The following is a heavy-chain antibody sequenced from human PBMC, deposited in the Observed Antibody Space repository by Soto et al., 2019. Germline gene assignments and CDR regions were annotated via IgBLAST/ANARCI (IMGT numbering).Heavy chain of an antibody. CDR2: ITSSSSYT. D-gene: IGHD3-10*01. J-gene: IGHJ3*02. CDR1: GFTFSDYY. V-gene: IGHV3-11*05. CDR3: SRGVRYAFDI. Sequence: QVQLVESGGGLVKPGGSLRLSCAASGFTFSDYYMSWIRQAPGKGLEWVSYITSSSSYTNYADSVKGRFTISRDNAKNSLYRQMNSLRAEETAGYYCSRGVRYAFDIWGQGTKVTVSS.